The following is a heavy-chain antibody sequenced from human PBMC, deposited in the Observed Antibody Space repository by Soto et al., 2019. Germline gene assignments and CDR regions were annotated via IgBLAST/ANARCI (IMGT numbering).Heavy chain of an antibody. D-gene: IGHD6-19*01. V-gene: IGHV3-23*01. CDR2: SSGSGGST. Sequence: EVQRLESGGDLVQPGGSLRLSCAASGFTFGSYAMSWVRQAPGKVLEWVSGSSGSGGSTYYADSVKGRFTLFRDNSENTLYLEMNSLRVEATAVYYCVKDQQWAVLGAFDIWGQGTMVTVSS. CDR1: GFTFGSYA. CDR3: VKDQQWAVLGAFDI. J-gene: IGHJ3*02.